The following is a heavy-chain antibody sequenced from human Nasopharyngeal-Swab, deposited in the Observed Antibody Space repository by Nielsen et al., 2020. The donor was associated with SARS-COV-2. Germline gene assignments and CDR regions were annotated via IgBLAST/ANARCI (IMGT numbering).Heavy chain of an antibody. J-gene: IGHJ4*02. D-gene: IGHD4-23*01. CDR3: AKVEDGAVGGY. CDR1: GFTFDDYA. Sequence: SLKISCAASGFTFDDYAMHWVRQAPGKGLEWVSGISWNSGSIGYADSVKGRFTISRDNAKNSLYLQMNSLRAEDTALYYCAKVEDGAVGGYWGQGTLVTVSS. CDR2: ISWNSGSI. V-gene: IGHV3-9*01.